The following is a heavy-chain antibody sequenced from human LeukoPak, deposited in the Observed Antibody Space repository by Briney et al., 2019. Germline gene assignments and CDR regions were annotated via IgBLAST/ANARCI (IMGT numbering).Heavy chain of an antibody. J-gene: IGHJ4*02. CDR2: INPSGGST. D-gene: IGHD2-2*02. V-gene: IGHV1-46*01. Sequence: ASVKVSCKASGYTFTSYYMHWVRQAPGQGLEWMGIINPSGGSTSYAQKFQGRVTMTRDTSTSTVYMEPSSLRSEDTAVYYCARGDCSSTSCYTPDYWGQGTLVTVSS. CDR1: GYTFTSYY. CDR3: ARGDCSSTSCYTPDY.